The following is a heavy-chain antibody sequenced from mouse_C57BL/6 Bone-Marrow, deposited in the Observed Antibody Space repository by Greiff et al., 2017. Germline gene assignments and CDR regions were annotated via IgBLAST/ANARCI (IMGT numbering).Heavy chain of an antibody. CDR3: ASFTTVVARDY. J-gene: IGHJ4*01. V-gene: IGHV2-2*01. D-gene: IGHD1-1*01. CDR1: GFSLTSYG. Sequence: QVQLQQSGPGLVQPSQCLSITCTVSGFSLTSYGVHWVRQSPGKGLEWLGVIWSGGSTDYNAAFISRLSISKDNYKNQVFLRRNSLQAEDTAIYYCASFTTVVARDYWGQGTAVTVSS. CDR2: IWSGGST.